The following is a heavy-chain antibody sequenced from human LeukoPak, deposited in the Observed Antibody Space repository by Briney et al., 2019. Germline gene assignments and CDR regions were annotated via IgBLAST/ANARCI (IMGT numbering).Heavy chain of an antibody. V-gene: IGHV4-59*01. D-gene: IGHD6-19*01. Sequence: PSETLSLTCTVSGDSISNYYWSWIRQPPGKGLEWIGYIYYSGTTNYTPSLKSRVTISVDTSKNQFSLKLSSVTAADTAVYYCARSPGIAVAGSAFDYWGQGTLVTVSS. CDR1: GDSISNYY. J-gene: IGHJ4*02. CDR3: ARSPGIAVAGSAFDY. CDR2: IYYSGTT.